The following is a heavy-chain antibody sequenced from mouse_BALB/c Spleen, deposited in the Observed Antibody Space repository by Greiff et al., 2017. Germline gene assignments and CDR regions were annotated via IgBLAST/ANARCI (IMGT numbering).Heavy chain of an antibody. J-gene: IGHJ4*01. CDR2: ISYDGSN. CDR1: GYSITSGYY. Sequence: EVKLMESGPGLVKPSQSLSLTCSVTGYSITSGYYWNWIRQFPGNKLEWMGYISYDGSNNYNPSLKNRISITRDTSKNQFFLKLNSVTTEDTATYYCARAGAYYGNLYAMDYWGQGTSVTVSS. D-gene: IGHD2-10*01. CDR3: ARAGAYYGNLYAMDY. V-gene: IGHV3-6*02.